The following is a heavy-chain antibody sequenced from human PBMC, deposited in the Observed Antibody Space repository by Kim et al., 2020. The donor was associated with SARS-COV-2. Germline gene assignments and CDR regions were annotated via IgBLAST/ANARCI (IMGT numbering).Heavy chain of an antibody. CDR3: AKDHESSGWHAVDY. J-gene: IGHJ4*02. CDR1: GFTFSRYA. V-gene: IGHV3-23*01. D-gene: IGHD3-22*01. CDR2: VNNGGNP. Sequence: GGSLRLSCEGSGFTFSRYAISWVRQAPGRGPEWVASVNNGGNPYYADSVKGRFTVSRDNARNTRDLQMDSMRAGDTALDYCAKDHESSGWHAVDYRGQGT.